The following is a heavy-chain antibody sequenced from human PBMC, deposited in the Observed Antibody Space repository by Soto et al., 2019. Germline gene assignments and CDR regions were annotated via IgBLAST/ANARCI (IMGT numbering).Heavy chain of an antibody. CDR3: AREPRGYDILTGYYNGHWFDP. CDR2: ISSSGSTI. J-gene: IGHJ5*02. V-gene: IGHV3-11*01. CDR1: GFTFSDYY. Sequence: PGGSLRLSCAASGFTFSDYYMSWIRQAPGKGLEWVSYISSSGSTIYYADSVKGRFTISRDNAKNSLYLQMNSLRAEDTAVYYCAREPRGYDILTGYYNGHWFDPWGQGTLVTVS. D-gene: IGHD3-9*01.